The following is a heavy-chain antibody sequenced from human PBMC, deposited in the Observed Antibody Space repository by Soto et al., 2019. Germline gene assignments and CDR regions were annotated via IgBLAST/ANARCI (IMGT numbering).Heavy chain of an antibody. V-gene: IGHV3-23*01. D-gene: IGHD3-22*01. Sequence: HPGGSVRLSCAASGFTFSTNGMSWVRQVPGKGLEWVSGISGSGDSTYYADSVKGRFTISRVNSKNTLYLHMNSLRAEDTAVYFCAKLTHYYDSSGSGYWGQGTLVTVSS. CDR1: GFTFSTNG. CDR2: ISGSGDST. CDR3: AKLTHYYDSSGSGY. J-gene: IGHJ1*01.